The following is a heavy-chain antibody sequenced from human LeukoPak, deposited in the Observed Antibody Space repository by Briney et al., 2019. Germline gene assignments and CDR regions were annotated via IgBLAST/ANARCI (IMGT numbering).Heavy chain of an antibody. V-gene: IGHV3-30-3*01. Sequence: PGRSLRLSCAASGFTFSSHAMHWVRQAPGKGLEWVAVISYDGSNKYYADSVKGRFTISRDNAKNSLYLQMNSLRAEDTAVYYCARDDREYYDILTGYENYYYYYGMDVWGQGTTVTVSS. D-gene: IGHD3-9*01. J-gene: IGHJ6*02. CDR2: ISYDGSNK. CDR3: ARDDREYYDILTGYENYYYYYGMDV. CDR1: GFTFSSHA.